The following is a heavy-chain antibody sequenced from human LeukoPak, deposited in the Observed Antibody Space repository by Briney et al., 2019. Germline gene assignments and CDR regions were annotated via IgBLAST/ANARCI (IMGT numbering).Heavy chain of an antibody. V-gene: IGHV3-30*18. CDR1: GFTFSSYG. CDR3: AKGYSNFYYYGMDV. CDR2: ISYDGSNK. Sequence: PGSPLRLSCVASGFTFSSYGMHWVRQAPGKGLEWVTVISYDGSNKYYADSVKGRFTISRDNSKNTLYLQMNSMRAEDTAVYYCAKGYSNFYYYGMDVWGQGTTVTVSS. J-gene: IGHJ6*02. D-gene: IGHD4-11*01.